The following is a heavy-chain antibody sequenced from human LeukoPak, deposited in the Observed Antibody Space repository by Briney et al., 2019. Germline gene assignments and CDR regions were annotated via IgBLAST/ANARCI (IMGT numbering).Heavy chain of an antibody. D-gene: IGHD3-10*01. CDR3: AKGMPGSSSFDY. CDR1: GFTVSSNY. J-gene: IGHJ4*02. CDR2: IYSGGST. V-gene: IGHV3-53*05. Sequence: GGSLRLSCAASGFTVSSNYMSWVRQAPGKGLEWVSVIYSGGSTYYADSVKGRFTISRDNAKNSLYLQMNSLRAEDTALYYCAKGMPGSSSFDYWGQGTLVTVSS.